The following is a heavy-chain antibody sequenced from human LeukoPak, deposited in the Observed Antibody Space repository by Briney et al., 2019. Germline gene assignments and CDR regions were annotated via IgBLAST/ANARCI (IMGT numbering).Heavy chain of an antibody. J-gene: IGHJ6*03. CDR1: GYTFTGYY. CDR3: ARAYGSGSYYNQGAYYYYMDV. CDR2: INPNSGGT. D-gene: IGHD3-10*01. V-gene: IGHV1-2*02. Sequence: GASVKVSCKASGYTFTGYYMHWVRQAPGQGLEWMGWINPNSGGTNYAQKFQGRVTMTRDTSISTAYMDLSRLRSDDTAVYYCARAYGSGSYYNQGAYYYYMDVWGKGTTVTISS.